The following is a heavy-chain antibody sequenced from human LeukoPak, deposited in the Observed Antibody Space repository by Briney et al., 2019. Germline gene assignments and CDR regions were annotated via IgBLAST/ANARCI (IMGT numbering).Heavy chain of an antibody. CDR3: ANHDSSGYWVFDY. J-gene: IGHJ4*02. CDR2: IYSGGST. CDR1: GFTVSSNY. Sequence: TGGSLRLSCAASGFTVSSNYMSWVRQAPGKGLEWVSVIYSGGSTYYADSVKGRFTFSRDNSKNTLYLQMNSLRAEDTAVYYCANHDSSGYWVFDYWGQGTLVTVSS. D-gene: IGHD3-22*01. V-gene: IGHV3-66*01.